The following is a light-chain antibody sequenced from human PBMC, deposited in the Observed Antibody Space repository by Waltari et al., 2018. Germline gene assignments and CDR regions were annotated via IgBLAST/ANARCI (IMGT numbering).Light chain of an antibody. Sequence: SALTQPASVSGSPGQSITLSCTGTSNALGAYNFISSSQKHQGKDPKVMSDDVNNRPSGVSSRVSGSKFCNTASLTISGLQAEDEADYYCSSYTTGSTRYVFGSGTKVTVL. CDR3: SSYTTGSTRYV. J-gene: IGLJ1*01. V-gene: IGLV2-14*03. CDR1: SNALGAYNF. CDR2: DVN.